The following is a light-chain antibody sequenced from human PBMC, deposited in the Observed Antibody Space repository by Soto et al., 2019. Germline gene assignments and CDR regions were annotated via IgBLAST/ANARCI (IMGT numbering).Light chain of an antibody. CDR2: RAS. V-gene: IGKV3-20*01. Sequence: EIVLTQSPGTLSLSQGQRASLSCRASQSLSGNYLAWYQQKPGQAPRVLIYRASIRATGISDRFSGSGSGTDFTLTISRLEPEDFAVYYCQHYGASPWTFGQGTKVDIK. CDR3: QHYGASPWT. J-gene: IGKJ1*01. CDR1: QSLSGNY.